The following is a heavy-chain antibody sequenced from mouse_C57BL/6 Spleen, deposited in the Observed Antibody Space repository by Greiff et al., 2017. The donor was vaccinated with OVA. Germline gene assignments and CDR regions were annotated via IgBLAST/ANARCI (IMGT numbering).Heavy chain of an antibody. D-gene: IGHD2-3*01. J-gene: IGHJ3*01. CDR3: ARESEDGYPAWFAY. CDR1: GYSFTSYY. V-gene: IGHV1-66*01. Sequence: QVQLQQSGPELVKPGASVKISCKASGYSFTSYYIHWVKQRPGQGLEWIGWIYPGSGNTKYNEKFKGKATLTADTSSSTAYMQLSSLTSEDSAVYYCARESEDGYPAWFAYWGQGTLVTVSA. CDR2: IYPGSGNT.